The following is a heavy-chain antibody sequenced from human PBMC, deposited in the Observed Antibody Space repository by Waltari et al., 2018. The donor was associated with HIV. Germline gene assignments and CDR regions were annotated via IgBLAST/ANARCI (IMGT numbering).Heavy chain of an antibody. J-gene: IGHJ4*02. CDR2: FDPEDGER. V-gene: IGHV1-24*01. Sequence: QVQLVQSGAEVKKPGASVKVSCKVSGDTLTELSMYWVRQAPGKGREWMGGFDPEDGERIYAQKFQGRVTMTEETSTDTAYMELSSLRSEDTAVYYCATAYRSWDGYRYFDYWGQGTLVTVSS. CDR1: GDTLTELS. D-gene: IGHD5-18*01. CDR3: ATAYRSWDGYRYFDY.